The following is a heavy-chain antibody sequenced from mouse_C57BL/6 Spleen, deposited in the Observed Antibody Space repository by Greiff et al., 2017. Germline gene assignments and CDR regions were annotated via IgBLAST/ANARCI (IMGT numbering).Heavy chain of an antibody. CDR1: GFSFNTYA. CDR3: VRAYYGSSGAMDY. D-gene: IGHD1-1*01. V-gene: IGHV10-1*01. Sequence: EVKLVESGGGLVQPKGSLKLSCAASGFSFNTYAMNWVRQAPGKGLEWVARIRSKSNNYATYYADSVKDRFTISSDDSESLLYRQMNNLKTEDTAMYYCVRAYYGSSGAMDYWGQGTSVTVSS. CDR2: IRSKSNNYAT. J-gene: IGHJ4*01.